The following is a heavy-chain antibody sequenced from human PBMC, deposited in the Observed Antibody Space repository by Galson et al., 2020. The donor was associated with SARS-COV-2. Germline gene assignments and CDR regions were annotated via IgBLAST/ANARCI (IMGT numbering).Heavy chain of an antibody. Sequence: SVKVSCKASGGTFSSYAISWVRQAPGQGLEWMGGIIPIFGTANYAQKFQGRVTITADESTSTAYMELSSLRSEDTAVYYSARAGYSYGNSYYYGMDVWGQGTTVTVSS. J-gene: IGHJ6*02. V-gene: IGHV1-69*13. D-gene: IGHD5-18*01. CDR2: IIPIFGTA. CDR1: GGTFSSYA. CDR3: ARAGYSYGNSYYYGMDV.